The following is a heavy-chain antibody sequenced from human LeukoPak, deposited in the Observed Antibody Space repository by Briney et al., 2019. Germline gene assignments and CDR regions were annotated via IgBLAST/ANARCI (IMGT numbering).Heavy chain of an antibody. J-gene: IGHJ5*02. Sequence: PSETLSLTCTVSGGSISSYYWGWIRQPPGKGLEWIGSIYYSGSTYYNPSLKSRVTISVDTSKNQFSLKLSSVTAADTAVYYCARHGSSEDWFDPWGQGTLVTVSS. V-gene: IGHV4-39*07. CDR3: ARHGSSEDWFDP. D-gene: IGHD6-13*01. CDR1: GGSISSYY. CDR2: IYYSGST.